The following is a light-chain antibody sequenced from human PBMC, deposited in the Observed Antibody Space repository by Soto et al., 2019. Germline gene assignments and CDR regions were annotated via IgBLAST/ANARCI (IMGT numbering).Light chain of an antibody. V-gene: IGLV2-14*01. J-gene: IGLJ1*01. CDR3: SSYTRSSTDV. CDR2: DVS. CDR1: SSDVGGYNY. Sequence: QSALTQPASVSVSPGQSITISCPGTSSDVGGYNYVSWYQQHTGKAPQLMIYDVSNRPSGVSNRFSGSKSGNTASLTISGLQAEDEADYYCSSYTRSSTDVFGTGTKLTVL.